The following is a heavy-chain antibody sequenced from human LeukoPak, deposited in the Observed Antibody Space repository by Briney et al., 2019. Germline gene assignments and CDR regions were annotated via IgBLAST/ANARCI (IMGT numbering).Heavy chain of an antibody. D-gene: IGHD3-16*01. CDR1: GITLSNYG. V-gene: IGHV3-23*01. CDR3: ARRGDY. CDR2: LSGSGGGT. Sequence: PGGSLRLSCAVSGITLSNYGMSWVRQAPGKGLEWVAGLSGSGGGTNYADSVKGRFTISRDNAKNSLFLQMNSLRVKDTAVYYCARRGDYWGQGTLVTVSS. J-gene: IGHJ4*02.